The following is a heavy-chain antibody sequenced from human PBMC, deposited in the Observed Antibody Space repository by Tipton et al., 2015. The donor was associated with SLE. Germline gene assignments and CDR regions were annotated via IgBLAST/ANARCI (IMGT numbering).Heavy chain of an antibody. Sequence: TLSLTCAVYGESFNGYFWTWIRQPPGKGLEWIAEIIHSGVTNYNPSLKSRVTISVDMSKNQVSLKLSSVTAADTAVYYCARVAPTGVFDYWSQGTLVTVSS. CDR1: GESFNGYF. CDR2: IIHSGVT. J-gene: IGHJ4*02. CDR3: ARVAPTGVFDY. D-gene: IGHD7-27*01. V-gene: IGHV4-34*12.